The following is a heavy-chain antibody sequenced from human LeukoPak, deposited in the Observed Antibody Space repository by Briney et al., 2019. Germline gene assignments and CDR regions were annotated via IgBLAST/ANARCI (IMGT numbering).Heavy chain of an antibody. CDR1: GYTFTSYD. CDR2: MNPNSGNT. Sequence: ASVKVSCKASGYTFTSYDINWVRQASGQGLEWMGWMNPNSGNTGYAQKFQGRVTMTRNTSISTAYMELSSLRSGDTAVYYCARVAVPAADYYYYYMDVWGKGTTVTISS. D-gene: IGHD2-2*01. CDR3: ARVAVPAADYYYYYMDV. J-gene: IGHJ6*03. V-gene: IGHV1-8*01.